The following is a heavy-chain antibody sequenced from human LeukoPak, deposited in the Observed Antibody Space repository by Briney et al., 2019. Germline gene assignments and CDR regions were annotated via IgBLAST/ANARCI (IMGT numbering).Heavy chain of an antibody. V-gene: IGHV3-7*03. CDR1: GFTFSSYW. Sequence: GGSLRLSCAASGFTFSSYWMSWVRQAPGKGLEWVANIKQDGSEKYYVDSVKGRFTISRDNSKNSLYLQMNSLRTEGTALYYCAKNGIAASLLYYYYYYMDVWGKGTTVTVSS. D-gene: IGHD6-13*01. CDR2: IKQDGSEK. CDR3: AKNGIAASLLYYYYYYMDV. J-gene: IGHJ6*03.